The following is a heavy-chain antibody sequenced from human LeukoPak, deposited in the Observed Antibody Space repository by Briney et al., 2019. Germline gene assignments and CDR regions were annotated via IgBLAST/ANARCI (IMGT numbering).Heavy chain of an antibody. J-gene: IGHJ4*02. D-gene: IGHD3-22*01. CDR1: GYSFTSYW. CDR2: IYPGDSDT. V-gene: IGHV5-51*01. CDR3: ATTYYYDSSGPPSGYFDY. Sequence: GESLKISCKGSGYSFTSYWIGWVRQMPGKGLEWMGIIYPGDSDTRYSPSFQGQVTISADKSISTAYLQWSSLKASDTAMYYCATTYYYDSSGPPSGYFDYWGQGTLVTVSS.